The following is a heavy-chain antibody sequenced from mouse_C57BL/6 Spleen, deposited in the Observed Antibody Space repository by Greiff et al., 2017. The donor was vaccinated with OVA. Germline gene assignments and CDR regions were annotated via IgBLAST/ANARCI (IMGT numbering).Heavy chain of an antibody. Sequence: QVQLQQPGAELVMPGASVKLSCKASGYTFTSYWMHWVKQRPGQGLEWIGEIDPSDSYTNYNQKFKGKSTLTVDKSSSTAYMQLSSLTSEDSAVYYFARGGSYYDSPFDYWGQGTTLTVSS. J-gene: IGHJ2*01. CDR3: ARGGSYYDSPFDY. CDR2: IDPSDSYT. CDR1: GYTFTSYW. V-gene: IGHV1-69*01. D-gene: IGHD2-4*01.